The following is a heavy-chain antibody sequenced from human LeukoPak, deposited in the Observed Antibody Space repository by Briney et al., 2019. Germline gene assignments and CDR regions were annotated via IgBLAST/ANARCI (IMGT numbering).Heavy chain of an antibody. CDR1: GFTFSSYA. V-gene: IGHV3-23*01. CDR2: ISGSGGST. Sequence: GGSLRLSCAASGFTFSSYAMSWVRQAPGKGLEWVSAISGSGGSTYYADSVKGRFTTSRDNSKNTLYLQMNSLRAEDTALYYCAKALYYYDSSGYYLDYWGQGTLVTVSS. J-gene: IGHJ4*02. CDR3: AKALYYYDSSGYYLDY. D-gene: IGHD3-22*01.